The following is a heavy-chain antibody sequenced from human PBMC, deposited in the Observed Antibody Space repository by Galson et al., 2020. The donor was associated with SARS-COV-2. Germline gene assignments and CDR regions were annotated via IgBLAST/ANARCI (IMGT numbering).Heavy chain of an antibody. CDR1: GYTFTSYW. J-gene: IGHJ3*02. Sequence: HGESLKISCKGSGYTFTSYWIGWVRQMPGKGLEWMGIIYPDDSNTKYSPSFQGLVTISIDKSISTAYLQLSSLKASDTAMYYCARQMFSSSWVDAFDIWGQGTMVTVSS. CDR2: IYPDDSNT. V-gene: IGHV5-51*01. CDR3: ARQMFSSSWVDAFDI. D-gene: IGHD6-13*01.